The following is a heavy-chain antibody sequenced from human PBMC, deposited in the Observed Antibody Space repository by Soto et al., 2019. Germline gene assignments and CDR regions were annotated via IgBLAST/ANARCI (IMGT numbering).Heavy chain of an antibody. V-gene: IGHV1-3*01. Sequence: ASVKVSCKASGYTFTSYAMHWVRQAPGQRLEWMGWINAGNGNTKYSQKFQGRVTITRDTSASTAYMELSSLRSEDTAVYYCARVLRSMVRGVYFDYWGQGTLVTVSP. CDR1: GYTFTSYA. CDR2: INAGNGNT. J-gene: IGHJ4*02. D-gene: IGHD3-10*01. CDR3: ARVLRSMVRGVYFDY.